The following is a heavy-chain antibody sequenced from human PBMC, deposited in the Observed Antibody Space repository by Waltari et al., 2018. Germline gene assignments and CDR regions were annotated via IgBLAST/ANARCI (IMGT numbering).Heavy chain of an antibody. CDR3: TKSPAP. V-gene: IGHV3-7*01. D-gene: IGHD2-2*01. CDR2: IKQDGSER. J-gene: IGHJ5*02. Sequence: EVQLVESGGGLVKPGGSMRLSCAASGFMFSSYWMGWVRQAPGEGLGWVANIKQDGSERKYVDSVKGRCTISRDNAKNSLYLQMNSLRVDDTAVYYCTKSPAPWGQGTLVTVSS. CDR1: GFMFSSYW.